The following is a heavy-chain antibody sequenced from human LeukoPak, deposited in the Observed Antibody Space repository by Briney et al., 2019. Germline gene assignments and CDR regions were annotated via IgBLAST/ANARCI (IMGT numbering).Heavy chain of an antibody. CDR3: ARGPSIAARYDAFDI. J-gene: IGHJ3*02. D-gene: IGHD6-6*01. Sequence: GGSLRLSCAASEFTFTSYELNWVRQAPGKGLEWVSCISSSGNTISYADSVKGRFTITRDNAKNSLYLQVISLRAEDTAVYYCARGPSIAARYDAFDIWGQGTMVTVSS. V-gene: IGHV3-48*03. CDR1: EFTFTSYE. CDR2: ISSSGNTI.